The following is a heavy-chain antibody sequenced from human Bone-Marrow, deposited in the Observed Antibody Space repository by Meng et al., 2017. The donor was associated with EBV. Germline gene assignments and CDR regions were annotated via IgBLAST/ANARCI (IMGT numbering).Heavy chain of an antibody. CDR2: INLNSGGT. V-gene: IGHV1-2*06. CDR1: GYTFTGYY. D-gene: IGHD2-2*01. J-gene: IGHJ4*02. CDR3: ARLQRDCSSTGCYPFDY. Sequence: QGQLVQSGAEVQKPGASVKVSCKASGYTFTGYYMHWVRQAPGQGLEWMGRINLNSGGTNYAQKFQGRVTMTRDTSISTAYMGLSNLRSDDGAVYYCARLQRDCSSTGCYPFDYWGQGTLVTVSS.